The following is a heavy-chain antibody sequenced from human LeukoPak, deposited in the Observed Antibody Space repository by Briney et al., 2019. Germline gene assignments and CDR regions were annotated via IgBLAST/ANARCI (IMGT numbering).Heavy chain of an antibody. CDR3: ARETGACTSTTCYRYFDY. Sequence: ASVKVSCKATGYTFTGFYIHWVRQAPGQGLEWMGWIKPHSGDTNYAQRFQDWVTMTRDTSLSTAYMEVSRLRSDDTAVYYCARETGACTSTTCYRYFDYWGQGTLVTASS. J-gene: IGHJ4*02. V-gene: IGHV1-2*04. CDR2: IKPHSGDT. D-gene: IGHD2-2*02. CDR1: GYTFTGFY.